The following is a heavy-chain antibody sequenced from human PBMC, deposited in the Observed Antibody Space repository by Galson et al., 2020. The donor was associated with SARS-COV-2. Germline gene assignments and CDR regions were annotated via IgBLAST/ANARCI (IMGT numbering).Heavy chain of an antibody. Sequence: ASVKVSCKASGYTFTDYYIHWVRQAPGQGLEWVGWVNPKSGGTKEAQKFQGRVTMTRDTSISTAYMELSRLRSDDTAVYYCARLRYDDILTGYVEVVWGQGTMVTVSS. CDR3: ARLRYDDILTGYVEVV. D-gene: IGHD3-9*01. CDR2: VNPKSGGT. J-gene: IGHJ6*02. CDR1: GYTFTDYY. V-gene: IGHV1-2*02.